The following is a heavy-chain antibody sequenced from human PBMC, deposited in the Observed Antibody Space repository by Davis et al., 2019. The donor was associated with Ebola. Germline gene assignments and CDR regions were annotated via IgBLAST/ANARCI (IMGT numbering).Heavy chain of an antibody. D-gene: IGHD6-6*01. Sequence: PGGSLRLSCTDSVITFSSYAMTWVRQAPGKGLEWVSAISGSGGSTYYADSVKGQFTISRDNSKNTLYLQMNSLRAEDTAVYYCARDKVEQLVQALSPYNWFDPWGQGTLVTVSS. CDR1: VITFSSYA. V-gene: IGHV3-23*01. CDR3: ARDKVEQLVQALSPYNWFDP. CDR2: ISGSGGST. J-gene: IGHJ5*02.